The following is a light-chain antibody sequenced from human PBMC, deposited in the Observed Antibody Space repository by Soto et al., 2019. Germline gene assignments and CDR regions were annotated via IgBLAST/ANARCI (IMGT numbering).Light chain of an antibody. V-gene: IGKV3-11*01. CDR1: QSVSSY. J-gene: IGKJ1*01. CDR2: DAS. Sequence: EIVLTQSPATLSLSPGERATLSCRASQSVSSYLAWYQQKPGQAPRLLIYDASKRATGIPARFSGSGSGTDFTLTISSLEPDDFAVYYCQQRSNWPPTWTFGQGTKVDIK. CDR3: QQRSNWPPTWT.